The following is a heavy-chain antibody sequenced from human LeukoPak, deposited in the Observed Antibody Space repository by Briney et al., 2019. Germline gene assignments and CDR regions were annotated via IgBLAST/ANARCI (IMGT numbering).Heavy chain of an antibody. V-gene: IGHV3-11*04. Sequence: GGSLRLSCAASGFTFSDYYMSWIRQAPGKGLEWVSYISSSGSTIYYADSVKGRFTISRDNAKNPLYLQMNSLRAEDTAVYYCARVRYYDSSGYYFGQAFAFDIWGQGTMVTVSS. CDR1: GFTFSDYY. J-gene: IGHJ3*02. D-gene: IGHD3-22*01. CDR2: ISSSGSTI. CDR3: ARVRYYDSSGYYFGQAFAFDI.